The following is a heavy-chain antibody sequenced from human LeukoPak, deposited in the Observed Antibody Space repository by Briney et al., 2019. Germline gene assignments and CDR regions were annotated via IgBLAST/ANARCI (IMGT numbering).Heavy chain of an antibody. Sequence: GESLKISCKGSGYSFTSYWICWVRQMPGKGLKWMGSIYPGDSDTRYSPSFQGQVTISADKSISTAYLQWSSLKASDTDMYYCAREGYDILTGYYPNWFDPWGQGTLVTVSS. J-gene: IGHJ5*02. CDR2: IYPGDSDT. D-gene: IGHD3-9*01. V-gene: IGHV5-51*01. CDR1: GYSFTSYW. CDR3: AREGYDILTGYYPNWFDP.